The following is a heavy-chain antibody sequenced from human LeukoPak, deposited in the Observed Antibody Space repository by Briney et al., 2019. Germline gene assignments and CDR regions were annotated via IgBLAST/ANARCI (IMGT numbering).Heavy chain of an antibody. CDR1: GFTFSSYA. J-gene: IGHJ4*02. Sequence: PGGSLRLSCAASGFTFSSYAMSWVRQAPGKGLEGVSAISGNGASTYYAASVKGRFTISRDNSKNTLYLQMNSLRAEDTAIYYCAKGFSGSWPTYYFDYWGQGTLVTVSS. CDR3: AKGFSGSWPTYYFDY. V-gene: IGHV3-23*01. CDR2: ISGNGAST. D-gene: IGHD6-13*01.